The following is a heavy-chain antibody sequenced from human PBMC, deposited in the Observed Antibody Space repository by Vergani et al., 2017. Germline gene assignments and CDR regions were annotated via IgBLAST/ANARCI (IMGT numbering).Heavy chain of an antibody. CDR3: ARRPPRGRRVATGGWFDP. CDR1: GGSFSGYY. CDR2: INHSGST. D-gene: IGHD5-12*01. V-gene: IGHV4-34*01. J-gene: IGHJ5*02. Sequence: QVQLQQWGAGLLKPSETLSLTCAVYGGSFSGYYWSWIRQPPGKGLEWIGEINHSGSTNYNPSLKSRVTISVDTSKNQFSLKLSSMTAADTAVYYCARRPPRGRRVATGGWFDPWGQGTLVTVSS.